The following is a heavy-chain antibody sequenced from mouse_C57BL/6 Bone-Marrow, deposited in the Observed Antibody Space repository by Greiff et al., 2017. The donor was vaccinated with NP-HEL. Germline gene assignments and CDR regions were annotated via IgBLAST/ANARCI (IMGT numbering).Heavy chain of an antibody. J-gene: IGHJ1*03. V-gene: IGHV10-3*01. CDR1: GFTFNTYA. CDR2: IRSKSSNYAT. Sequence: EVMLVESGGGLVQPKGSLKLSCAASGFTFNTYAMHWVRQAPGKGLEWVARIRSKSSNYATYYADSVKDRFTISRDDSQSMLYLQMNNLKTEDTAMYYCVRVPYGRESYWYFDVWGTGTTVTVSS. CDR3: VRVPYGRESYWYFDV. D-gene: IGHD1-1*01.